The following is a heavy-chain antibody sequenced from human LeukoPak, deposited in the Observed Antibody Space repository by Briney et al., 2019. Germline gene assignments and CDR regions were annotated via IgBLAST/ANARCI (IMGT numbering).Heavy chain of an antibody. Sequence: ASVKVSCKASGYTFTPYYIHWVRQAPGQGLEWMGWIFPKNGGTSYAQTFQGRVTMTRDTSTGIVNMEMSRLRPDDTAVYYCVRENWYYDYWGQGTLVTVSS. V-gene: IGHV1-2*02. CDR3: VRENWYYDY. CDR1: GYTFTPYY. CDR2: IFPKNGGT. D-gene: IGHD1-7*01. J-gene: IGHJ4*02.